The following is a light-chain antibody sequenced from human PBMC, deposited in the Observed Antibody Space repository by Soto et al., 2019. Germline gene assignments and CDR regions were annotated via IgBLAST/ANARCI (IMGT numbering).Light chain of an antibody. J-gene: IGKJ1*01. V-gene: IGKV1-5*03. CDR2: MAS. CDR1: QSISSW. Sequence: DIQMTQSPSTLSASVGDRVTLTCRASQSISSWLAWYQQKPGKAPKFLIYMASSLESGVPSRFSGSGSGTEFTLTITSLQPDDFATYYCQQYHNYPRTFGQGTKVELK. CDR3: QQYHNYPRT.